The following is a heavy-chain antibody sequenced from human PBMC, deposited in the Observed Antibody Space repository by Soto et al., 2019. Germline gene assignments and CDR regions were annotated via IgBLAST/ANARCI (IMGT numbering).Heavy chain of an antibody. J-gene: IGHJ5*02. Sequence: SETLSLTWTVSGGAVSSGTYYWIWIRQPPGKGLEWIGHIYFTGSTNYNPSLKSRVTMSLDTSRSQFSLKLSSVTAADTAVYYCTRGPPRVQWFDPWGLGTLVTVSS. CDR3: TRGPPRVQWFDP. CDR2: IYFTGST. V-gene: IGHV4-61*01. CDR1: GGAVSSGTYY.